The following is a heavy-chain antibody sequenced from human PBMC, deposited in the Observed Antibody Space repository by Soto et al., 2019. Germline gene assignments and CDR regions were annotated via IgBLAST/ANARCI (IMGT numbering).Heavy chain of an antibody. CDR1: GGSISSGGYY. D-gene: IGHD2-8*01. J-gene: IGHJ6*03. CDR2: IYYSGST. Sequence: SETLSLTCTVSGGSISSGGYYWSWIRQHPGKGLEWIGYIYYSGSTYYNPSLKSRVTISVDTSKNQFSLKLSSVTAADTAVYYCARGRVVLMAGYMDVWGKGTTVTVSS. V-gene: IGHV4-31*03. CDR3: ARGRVVLMAGYMDV.